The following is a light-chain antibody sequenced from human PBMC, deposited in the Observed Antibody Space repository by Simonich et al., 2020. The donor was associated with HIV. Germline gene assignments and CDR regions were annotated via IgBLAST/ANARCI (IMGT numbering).Light chain of an antibody. J-gene: IGLJ2*01. CDR1: NSDVGGYNY. CDR2: DVS. V-gene: IGLV2-14*01. Sequence: QSALTQPASVSGSPGQSIPISCTGPNSDVGGYNYVSWYQQHPGKAPTLRIYDVSKRPSGVSNRFSASKSGNTASLTISGLQAKDEADYYCSSYTGSNTVVFGGGTKLTVL. CDR3: SSYTGSNTVV.